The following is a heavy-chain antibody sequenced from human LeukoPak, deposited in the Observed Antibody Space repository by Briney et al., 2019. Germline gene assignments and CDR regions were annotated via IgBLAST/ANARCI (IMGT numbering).Heavy chain of an antibody. CDR1: GFSLSTSTMS. D-gene: IGHD6-19*01. CDR2: IDLYDDK. V-gene: IGHV2-70*17. J-gene: IGHJ4*02. CDR3: ARIDSSGGSPQTDY. Sequence: SGPALVKPTHTLTLTCTFSGFSLSTSTMSVSWICQPHVLAREHLASIDLYDDKFYATSLKTRLTISKDTSRNQVVLTLTNVDPVDTATYYCARIDSSGGSPQTDYWGQGTLVSASS.